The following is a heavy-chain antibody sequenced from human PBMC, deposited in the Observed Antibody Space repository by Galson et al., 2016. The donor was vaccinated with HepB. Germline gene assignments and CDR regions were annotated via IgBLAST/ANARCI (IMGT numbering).Heavy chain of an antibody. CDR1: GFTFSSYA. D-gene: IGHD3-9*01. V-gene: IGHV3-23*01. Sequence: SLRLSCATSGFTFSSYAMTWVRQAPGKGLEWVAGISSSGGKTSHAGSVKGRFTIPRDNSKNTLNLQMNSLRAEGTAVYFCAKDTIGDILTGYGLDVWGQGTTVTVSS. CDR2: ISSSGGKT. J-gene: IGHJ6*02. CDR3: AKDTIGDILTGYGLDV.